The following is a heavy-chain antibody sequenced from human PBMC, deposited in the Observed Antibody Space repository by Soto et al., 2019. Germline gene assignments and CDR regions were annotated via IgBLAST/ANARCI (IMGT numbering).Heavy chain of an antibody. Sequence: SETLSLTYAFYGLSFSCYYLILLRPPPGKGLEWIGEINHSGSTNYNPSLKSRVTISVDTSKNQFSLKLSSVTAADTAVYYCAVYYDFWSGYYIFDYWGQGTLVTVSS. J-gene: IGHJ4*02. D-gene: IGHD3-3*01. CDR1: GLSFSCYY. CDR2: INHSGST. V-gene: IGHV4-34*01. CDR3: AVYYDFWSGYYIFDY.